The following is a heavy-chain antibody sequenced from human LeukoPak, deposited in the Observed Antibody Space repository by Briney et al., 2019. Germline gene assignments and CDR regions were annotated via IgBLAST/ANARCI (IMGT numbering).Heavy chain of an antibody. CDR2: ISSSSSTI. D-gene: IGHD1-1*01. Sequence: GGSLRLSCAASGFTFSNYSMNWVRQAPGKGLEWVSYISSSSSTIYYADSVKGRFTISRDNAKNSLYLQMNSLRDEDTAVYYCARDNRKLERLGGDYWGQGTLVTVSS. CDR3: ARDNRKLERLGGDY. J-gene: IGHJ4*02. CDR1: GFTFSNYS. V-gene: IGHV3-48*02.